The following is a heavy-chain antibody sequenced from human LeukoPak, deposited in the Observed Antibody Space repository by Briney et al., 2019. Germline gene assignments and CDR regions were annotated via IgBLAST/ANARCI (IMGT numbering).Heavy chain of an antibody. J-gene: IGHJ4*02. Sequence: SDTLSLTCTVSGGSVSSGSYYWSWIRQPPGKGLEWIGYIYYSRSTNYNPSLKSRVTISVDTSKNQFSLKLSSLTAADTAVYYCARGLAAAGLYYFDSWGQGTLVTVSS. CDR3: ARGLAAAGLYYFDS. D-gene: IGHD6-13*01. V-gene: IGHV4-61*01. CDR2: IYYSRST. CDR1: GGSVSSGSYY.